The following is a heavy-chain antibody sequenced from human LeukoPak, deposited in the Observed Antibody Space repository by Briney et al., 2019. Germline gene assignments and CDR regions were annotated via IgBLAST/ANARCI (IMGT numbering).Heavy chain of an antibody. J-gene: IGHJ4*02. CDR3: AREEQQQPVRDY. Sequence: ASVKVSCKASGYTFTGYYMHWVRQAPGQGLEWMGWINPNSGGTNYAQKFQGRVTMTRDTFISTAYMELSRLRSDDTAVYYCAREEQQQPVRDYWGQGTLVTVSS. CDR1: GYTFTGYY. D-gene: IGHD6-13*01. CDR2: INPNSGGT. V-gene: IGHV1-2*02.